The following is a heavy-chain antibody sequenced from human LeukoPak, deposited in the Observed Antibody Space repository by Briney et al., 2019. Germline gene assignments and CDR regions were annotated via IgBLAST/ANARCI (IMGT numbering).Heavy chain of an antibody. CDR2: ISSSSTYI. CDR1: GFTFNNYA. D-gene: IGHD2-21*01. V-gene: IGHV3-21*01. J-gene: IGHJ3*02. Sequence: GGSLTLSCAASGFTFNNYAMSWVRQAPGKGLEWVSSISSSSTYIYYADSVKGRFTISRDNAKNSLYLQMNILRADDTAVYYCARDRAILGDAFDIWGQGTMVTVSS. CDR3: ARDRAILGDAFDI.